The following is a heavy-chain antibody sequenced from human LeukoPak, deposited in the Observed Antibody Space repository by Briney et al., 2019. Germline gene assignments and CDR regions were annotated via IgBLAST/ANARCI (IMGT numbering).Heavy chain of an antibody. Sequence: PEGSLRLTCAVSGLPFGSYGMTWVRQAPGKGLEWVAGITGNGVNTYYADSVKGRFTISRDNSKSTLSLQMKRLRVEDTAVYYCAKSYCGGDCGWGPGTLVTVSS. CDR3: AKSYCGGDCG. CDR1: GLPFGSYG. V-gene: IGHV3-23*01. J-gene: IGHJ4*02. D-gene: IGHD2-21*02. CDR2: ITGNGVNT.